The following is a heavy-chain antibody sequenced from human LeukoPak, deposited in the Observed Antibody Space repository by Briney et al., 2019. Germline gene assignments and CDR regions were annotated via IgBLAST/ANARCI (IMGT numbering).Heavy chain of an antibody. V-gene: IGHV1-69*04. CDR3: ARLGLREPVSVDY. D-gene: IGHD3-16*01. CDR2: IIPILGIA. J-gene: IGHJ4*02. Sequence: VASVKVSCKASGGTFSSYAISWVRQAPGQGLEWMGRIIPILGIANYAQKFQGRVTITADKSTSTAYMELRSLRSDDTAVYYCARLGLREPVSVDYWGQGTLVTVSS. CDR1: GGTFSSYA.